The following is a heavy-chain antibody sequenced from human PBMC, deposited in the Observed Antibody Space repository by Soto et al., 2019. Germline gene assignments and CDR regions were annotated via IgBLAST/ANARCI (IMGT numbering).Heavy chain of an antibody. CDR2: VNPGDSET. D-gene: IGHD2-8*01. CDR3: STPDCTNSVCYHFYHI. Sequence: PGESLKITCKGSDYTFAAYWIGWVSQLPGKGLEWMSIVNPGDSETRYRPSFQGHVTISADKSINTAYLQWSSLKASDTAMYYCSTPDCTNSVCYHFYHIWGQGTMVTVSS. J-gene: IGHJ3*02. CDR1: DYTFAAYW. V-gene: IGHV5-51*01.